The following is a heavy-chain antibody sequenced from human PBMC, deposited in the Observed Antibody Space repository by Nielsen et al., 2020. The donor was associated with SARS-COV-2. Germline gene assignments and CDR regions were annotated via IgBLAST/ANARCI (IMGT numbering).Heavy chain of an antibody. D-gene: IGHD3-10*01. Sequence: GGSLRLSCAASGFTLSRYWMNWVRQVPGKGLAWVSRISSDGTKTTYADSVKGRFTISKDNTRNTLYLQMNSLKTEDTAVYYCTTGGITMVRGVMQYWGQGTLVTVSP. J-gene: IGHJ1*01. CDR2: ISSDGTKT. CDR1: GFTLSRYW. V-gene: IGHV3-74*01. CDR3: TTGGITMVRGVMQY.